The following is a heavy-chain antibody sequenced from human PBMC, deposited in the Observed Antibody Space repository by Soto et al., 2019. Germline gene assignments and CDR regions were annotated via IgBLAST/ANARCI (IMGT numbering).Heavy chain of an antibody. D-gene: IGHD3-3*01. CDR3: ARGMTDYAFWRGYPVAFDI. Sequence: SVKVSCKACGGTFSSYAISWVRQAPGQGLEWMGGIIPIFGTANYAQKFQGRVTITADESTSTAYMELSSLRSEDTAVYYCARGMTDYAFWRGYPVAFDIWGQGTMVTVSS. CDR1: GGTFSSYA. CDR2: IIPIFGTA. V-gene: IGHV1-69*13. J-gene: IGHJ3*02.